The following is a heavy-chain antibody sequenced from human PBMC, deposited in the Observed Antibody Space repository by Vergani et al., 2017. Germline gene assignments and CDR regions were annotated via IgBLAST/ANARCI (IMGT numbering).Heavy chain of an antibody. Sequence: EVQLVQSGAEVKTPGESLRISCKGSGYSFTSYWISWVRQMPGKGLEWMGRIDPSDSYTNYSPSFQGHVTISADKSISTAYLQWSSLKASDTAMYYCARVGCSYYDSSGYYYAPGGWFDPWGQGTLVTVSS. CDR2: IDPSDSYT. CDR3: ARVGCSYYDSSGYYYAPGGWFDP. D-gene: IGHD3-22*01. CDR1: GYSFTSYW. J-gene: IGHJ5*02. V-gene: IGHV5-10-1*03.